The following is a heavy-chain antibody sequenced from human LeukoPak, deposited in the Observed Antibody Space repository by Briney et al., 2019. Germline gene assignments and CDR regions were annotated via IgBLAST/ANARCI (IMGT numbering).Heavy chain of an antibody. CDR3: ARQYSYALLYDY. D-gene: IGHD5-18*01. V-gene: IGHV1-8*01. J-gene: IGHJ4*02. CDR2: MNPNSGNT. Sequence: ASVKVSCKASGYTFTSYDINWVRQATGQGLEWMGWMNPNSGNTGYAQKFQGRVTMTRNTSISTAYMELSSLRSEDTAVYYCARQYSYALLYDYWGQGTLVTVSS. CDR1: GYTFTSYD.